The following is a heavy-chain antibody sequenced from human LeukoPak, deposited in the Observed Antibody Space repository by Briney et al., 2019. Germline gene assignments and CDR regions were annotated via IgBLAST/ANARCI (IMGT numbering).Heavy chain of an antibody. Sequence: GASVKVSYKASGYTFTSYYMHWVRQAPGQGLEWMGWISGYSGDTKYAQNLEGRVTLTTDTSTSTTYMELRSLTSDDTAVYFCARDVSGGASTGHFYWGQGTLVTVSS. CDR1: GYTFTSYY. J-gene: IGHJ4*02. V-gene: IGHV1-18*04. D-gene: IGHD1-26*01. CDR2: ISGYSGDT. CDR3: ARDVSGGASTGHFY.